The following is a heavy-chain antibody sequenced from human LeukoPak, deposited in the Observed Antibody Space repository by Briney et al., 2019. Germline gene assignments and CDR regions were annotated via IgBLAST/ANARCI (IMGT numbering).Heavy chain of an antibody. CDR3: TIDEWELPGY. Sequence: ASVKVSCKTPGYTFTDYYIRWVRQAPGQGLEWMGWINPKSGATDFAQKFQGRITLTRDTSITTAHMEMNRLTSDDTAVYFCTIDEWELPGYWGQGTRVTV. CDR2: INPKSGAT. V-gene: IGHV1-2*02. D-gene: IGHD1-26*01. CDR1: GYTFTDYY. J-gene: IGHJ4*02.